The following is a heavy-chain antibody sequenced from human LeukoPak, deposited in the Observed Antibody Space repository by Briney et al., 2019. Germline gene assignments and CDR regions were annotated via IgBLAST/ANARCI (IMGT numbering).Heavy chain of an antibody. Sequence: ASVKVSCKASGYTFTSYAMHWVRQAPGQRLEWMGWINAGNGNTKYSQKFQGRVTITRDTSASTAYMELSSLRSEDTAVYYCARGALSPFYDYVWGSFVNLPALRPPHDYWGQGTLVTVSS. CDR1: GYTFTSYA. J-gene: IGHJ4*02. D-gene: IGHD3-16*01. V-gene: IGHV1-3*01. CDR2: INAGNGNT. CDR3: ARGALSPFYDYVWGSFVNLPALRPPHDY.